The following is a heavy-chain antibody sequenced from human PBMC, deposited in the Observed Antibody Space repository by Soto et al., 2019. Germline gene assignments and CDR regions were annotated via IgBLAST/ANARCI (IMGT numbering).Heavy chain of an antibody. CDR3: ARDPTTVTTLRYYYMDV. Sequence: VKVSCKASGYTFTSYGISWVRQAPGQGLEWMGWISAYNGNTNYAQKLQGRVTMTTDTSTSTAYMELRSLRSDDTAVYYCARDPTTVTTLRYYYMDVWGQGTTVTVSS. V-gene: IGHV1-18*01. J-gene: IGHJ6*03. CDR1: GYTFTSYG. CDR2: ISAYNGNT. D-gene: IGHD4-4*01.